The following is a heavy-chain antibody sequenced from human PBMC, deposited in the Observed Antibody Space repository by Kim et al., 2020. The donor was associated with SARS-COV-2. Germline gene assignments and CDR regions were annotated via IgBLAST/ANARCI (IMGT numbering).Heavy chain of an antibody. J-gene: IGHJ5*02. Sequence: SETLSLTCTVSGGSISSSSYYWGWIRQPPGKGLEWIGSIYYSGSTYYNPSLKSRVTISVDTSKNQFSLKLSSVTAADTAVYYCASPKYDFWSGYPAGNWFDPWGQGTLVTVSS. CDR2: IYYSGST. D-gene: IGHD3-3*01. CDR3: ASPKYDFWSGYPAGNWFDP. V-gene: IGHV4-39*01. CDR1: GGSISSSSYY.